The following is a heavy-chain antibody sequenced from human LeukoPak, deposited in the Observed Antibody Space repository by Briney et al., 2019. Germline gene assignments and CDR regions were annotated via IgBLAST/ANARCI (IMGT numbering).Heavy chain of an antibody. Sequence: GGSLRLSCAASGFTVSNNYMSWVGQAPGKGLEWVSIIYSGGSTYYADSVKGRFTISRDNSKNTLYLQMNSLRAEDTAVYYCASAVVPEYWGRGTLVTVSS. CDR2: IYSGGST. D-gene: IGHD6-6*01. V-gene: IGHV3-66*01. CDR3: ASAVVPEY. J-gene: IGHJ4*02. CDR1: GFTVSNNY.